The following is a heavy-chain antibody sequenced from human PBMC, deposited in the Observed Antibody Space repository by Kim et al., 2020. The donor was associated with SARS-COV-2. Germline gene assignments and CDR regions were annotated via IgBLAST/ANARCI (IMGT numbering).Heavy chain of an antibody. Sequence: GGSLRLSCAASGFTFSSYSMNWVRQAPGKGLEWVSYISSSSSTIYYADSVKGRFTISRDNAKNSLYLQMNSLRDEDTAVYYCARDLPPQYYYGSGSYPAFDIWGQGTMVTVSS. CDR3: ARDLPPQYYYGSGSYPAFDI. CDR2: ISSSSSTI. CDR1: GFTFSSYS. J-gene: IGHJ3*02. D-gene: IGHD3-10*01. V-gene: IGHV3-48*02.